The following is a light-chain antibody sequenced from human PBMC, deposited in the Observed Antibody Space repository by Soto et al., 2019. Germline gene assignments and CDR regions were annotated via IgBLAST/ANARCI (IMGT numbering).Light chain of an antibody. CDR3: QQYNNWPRT. CDR1: QSVRSY. V-gene: IGKV3-15*01. CDR2: GAS. Sequence: EIVMTQSPATLSVSPGERATLSCGASQSVRSYLAWYQQKPGQAPRLLIHGASTRATGIPARFSGSGSGTEFTLTISSLQSEDFAVYYCQQYNNWPRTFGQGTKVEIK. J-gene: IGKJ1*01.